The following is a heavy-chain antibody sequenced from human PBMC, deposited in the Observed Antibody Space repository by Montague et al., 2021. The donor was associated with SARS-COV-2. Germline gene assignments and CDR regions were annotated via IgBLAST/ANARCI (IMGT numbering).Heavy chain of an antibody. CDR2: ISYAART. J-gene: IGHJ6*02. D-gene: IGHD2-2*01. V-gene: IGHV4-39*01. CDR1: GGSISSPYYY. CDR3: STQLPSYFSTNKCYPYSVDV. Sequence: SETLSLTCTVSGGSISSPYYYWIWIRQSPGKELVWIVSISYAARTYYNPSLRSRVSFSMYTSKNHFSLSLNSVTATDTSVYFCSTQLPSYFSTNKCYPYSVDVCGQGALVTVSS.